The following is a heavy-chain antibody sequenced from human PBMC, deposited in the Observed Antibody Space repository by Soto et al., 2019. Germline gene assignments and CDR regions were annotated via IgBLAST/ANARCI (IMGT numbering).Heavy chain of an antibody. D-gene: IGHD1-26*01. CDR3: AAGGATRYYYYYGMDV. J-gene: IGHJ6*02. CDR1: GFTFTSSA. CDR2: IVVGSGNT. Sequence: ASVKVSCKASGFTFTSSAVQWVRQARGQRLEWIGWIVVGSGNTNYAQKFQERVTITRDMSTSTAYMELSSLRSEDTAVYYCAAGGATRYYYYYGMDVWGQGTTVTVSS. V-gene: IGHV1-58*01.